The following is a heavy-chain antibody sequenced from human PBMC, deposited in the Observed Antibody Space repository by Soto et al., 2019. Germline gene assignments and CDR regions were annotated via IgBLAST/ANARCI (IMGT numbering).Heavy chain of an antibody. CDR1: GGSISSGDYY. CDR2: IYYSGST. Sequence: SETLSLTCTVSGGSISSGDYYWSWIRQPPGKGLEWIGYIYYSGSTYYNPSLKSRVTISVDTSKNQFSLKLSSVTAADTAVYYCSRAPRPYYHGMDVWGQGTTVTVSS. CDR3: SRAPRPYYHGMDV. V-gene: IGHV4-30-4*01. J-gene: IGHJ6*02.